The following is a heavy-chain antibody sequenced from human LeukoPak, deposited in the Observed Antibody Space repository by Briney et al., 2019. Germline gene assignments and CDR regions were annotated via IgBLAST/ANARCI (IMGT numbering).Heavy chain of an antibody. V-gene: IGHV3-53*01. D-gene: IGHD2-21*02. J-gene: IGHJ4*02. CDR1: GFTVSSSY. CDR3: RICGGDCSLIDC. CDR2: VYRGGGT. Sequence: GSLRLSCAASGFTVSSSYMSWVRQAPGKGLEWVSVVYRGGGTNYADSVRGRFTISRDISKNTMYLQMNSLRDEDTAVYYCRICGGDCSLIDCWGQGALVTVSS.